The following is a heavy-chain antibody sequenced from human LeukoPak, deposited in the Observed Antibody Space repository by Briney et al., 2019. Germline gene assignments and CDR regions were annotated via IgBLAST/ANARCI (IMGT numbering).Heavy chain of an antibody. J-gene: IGHJ4*02. CDR3: AIDSWELRGY. CDR2: ISGSGGST. CDR1: GFTFSSYA. Sequence: GGSLRLSCAASGFTFSSYAMSWVRQAPGKGLEWVSAISGSGGSTYYADSVKGRFTISRDNAKNSQFLQMNSLRAEDTAVYYCAIDSWELRGYWGQGALVTVSS. V-gene: IGHV3-23*01. D-gene: IGHD1-26*01.